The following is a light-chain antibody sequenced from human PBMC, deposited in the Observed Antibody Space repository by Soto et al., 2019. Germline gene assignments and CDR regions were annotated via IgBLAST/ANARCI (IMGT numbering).Light chain of an antibody. CDR1: SSDIGAYNF. Sequence: QSALTQPASVSVSPGQSITISCTGTSSDIGAYNFVSWYQQHPGKAPKLMLYDVNIRPSGVSNRVSGSKSGNTASLTISGLQAEDEADYYCNAWTNSTTMIFGGGTKLTVL. CDR2: DVN. CDR3: NAWTNSTTMI. V-gene: IGLV2-14*03. J-gene: IGLJ2*01.